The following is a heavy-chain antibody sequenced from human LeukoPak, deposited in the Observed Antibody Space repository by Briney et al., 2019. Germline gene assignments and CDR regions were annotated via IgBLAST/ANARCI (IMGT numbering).Heavy chain of an antibody. Sequence: PSETLSLTCAVYGGSVSTYYWNWIRQPPGKGLEWIGEIDHSGSTNYNPSLKSRLTISVDKSKNQFSLKLSSVTAADTAVYYCARGFDHYYDSSGYFDYWGQGTLVTVSS. J-gene: IGHJ4*02. CDR2: IDHSGST. CDR3: ARGFDHYYDSSGYFDY. D-gene: IGHD3-22*01. V-gene: IGHV4-34*01. CDR1: GGSVSTYY.